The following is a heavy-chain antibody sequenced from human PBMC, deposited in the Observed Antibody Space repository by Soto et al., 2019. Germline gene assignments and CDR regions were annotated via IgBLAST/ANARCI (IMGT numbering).Heavy chain of an antibody. J-gene: IGHJ4*02. CDR2: INPNSGGT. V-gene: IGHV1-2*02. CDR1: GYTFTGYY. Sequence: EASVKVSCKASGYTFTGYYMHWVRQAPGQGLEWMGWINPNSGGTNYAQKFQGRVTMTRDTSISTAYMELSRLRSDDTAVYYCARVRTPSVEWLVDYYFDYWGQGTLVTVSS. CDR3: ARVRTPSVEWLVDYYFDY. D-gene: IGHD6-19*01.